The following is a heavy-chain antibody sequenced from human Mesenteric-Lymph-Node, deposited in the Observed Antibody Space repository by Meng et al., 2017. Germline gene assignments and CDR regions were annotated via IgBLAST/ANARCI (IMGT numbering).Heavy chain of an antibody. CDR3: AREIGY. Sequence: QWGAGLVKPSETLTPTCAVNGGSLSGAYWNGIRQPPGKGLEWIGEIIHGGSTNYNPSLKSRVTISVDTSKNQFSLKLSSVTAADTAVYYCAREIGYWGQGTLVTVSS. V-gene: IGHV4-34*12. CDR1: GGSLSGAY. CDR2: IIHGGST. J-gene: IGHJ4*02.